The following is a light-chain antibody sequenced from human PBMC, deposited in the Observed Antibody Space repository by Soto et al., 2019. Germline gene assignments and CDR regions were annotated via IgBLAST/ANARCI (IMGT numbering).Light chain of an antibody. J-gene: IGLJ1*01. CDR3: QSYDSSLSGYV. V-gene: IGLV1-40*01. CDR2: ENN. Sequence: QSVLTQPPSVSEAPGQRVTISCTGSSSNIGAGYEAHWYQQVPGTAPKLLIYENNNRPSGVPDRFSDSKSGTSASLAITGLQAEDEAEYYCQSYDSSLSGYVFVTGTKLTVL. CDR1: SSNIGAGYE.